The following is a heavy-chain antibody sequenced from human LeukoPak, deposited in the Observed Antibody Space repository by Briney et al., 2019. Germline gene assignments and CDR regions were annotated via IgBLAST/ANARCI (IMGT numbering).Heavy chain of an antibody. Sequence: GGSLRLSCAASGFTFSSYWMHWVRQAPGKGLVWVSRINTDGSSTSYADSVEGRFTISRDNAKNTLYLQMNSLRAEDTAVYYCARSPPDWKNVWSAFDIWGQGTMVTVSS. J-gene: IGHJ3*02. CDR2: INTDGSST. V-gene: IGHV3-74*01. CDR1: GFTFSSYW. CDR3: ARSPPDWKNVWSAFDI. D-gene: IGHD1/OR15-1a*01.